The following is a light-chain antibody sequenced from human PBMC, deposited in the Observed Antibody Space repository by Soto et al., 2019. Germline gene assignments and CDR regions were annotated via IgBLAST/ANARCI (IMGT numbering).Light chain of an antibody. Sequence: QSVLTQPPSASGTPGQRVTISCSGSSSNIGSYIVNWYQHLPGTAPKLLMYSNNERPSGVPDRFSGSKSGTSASLAISGLQSEDEADYYCAAWDDSLNGYVFGTGTKLTVL. CDR3: AAWDDSLNGYV. J-gene: IGLJ1*01. CDR1: SSNIGSYI. V-gene: IGLV1-44*01. CDR2: SNN.